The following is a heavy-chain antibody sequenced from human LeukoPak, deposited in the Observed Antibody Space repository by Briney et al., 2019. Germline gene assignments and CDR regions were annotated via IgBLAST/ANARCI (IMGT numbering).Heavy chain of an antibody. D-gene: IGHD3-10*01. CDR1: GGTFSSYA. CDR3: ARDRDYYGSGSYHDAFDI. CDR2: IIPIFGTA. Sequence: SVKVSCKASGGTFSSYAISWVRQAPGQGLEWMGGIIPIFGTANYAQKFQGRVTITADESTSTAYMELSSLRSEDTAVYYCARDRDYYGSGSYHDAFDIWGQGTMVTVSS. J-gene: IGHJ3*02. V-gene: IGHV1-69*13.